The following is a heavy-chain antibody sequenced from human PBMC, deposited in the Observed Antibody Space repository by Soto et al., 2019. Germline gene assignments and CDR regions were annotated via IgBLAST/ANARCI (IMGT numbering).Heavy chain of an antibody. V-gene: IGHV1-46*03. CDR2: INPSGGST. J-gene: IGHJ6*03. CDR1: GYTFTSYY. Sequence: ASVKVSCKASGYTFTSYYMHWVRQAPGQGLEWMGIINPSGGSTSYAQKFQGRVTMTRDTSTSTVYMELSSLRSEDTAVYYCARDPLYCSRTRCYEVRYYDLWSGSGGYYYMDVLGNWTTGTVS. CDR3: ARDPLYCSRTRCYEVRYYDLWSGSGGYYYMDV. D-gene: IGHD3-3*01.